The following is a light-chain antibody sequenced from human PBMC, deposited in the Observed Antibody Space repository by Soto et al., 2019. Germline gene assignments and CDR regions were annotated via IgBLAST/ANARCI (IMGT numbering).Light chain of an antibody. CDR3: SSYTSSSTRI. CDR2: EVN. V-gene: IGLV2-14*01. CDR1: SSDIGAYNY. J-gene: IGLJ2*01. Sequence: QSVLTQPASVSGSPGQSITISCTGTSSDIGAYNYVSWYQQHPGKAPKLMIYEVNNRPSGVSNRFSGSKSANTASLTISGLQAEDEADYYCSSYTSSSTRIFGGGTKLTVL.